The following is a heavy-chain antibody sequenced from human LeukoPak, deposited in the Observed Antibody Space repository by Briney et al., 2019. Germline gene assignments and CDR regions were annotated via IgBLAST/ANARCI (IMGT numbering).Heavy chain of an antibody. J-gene: IGHJ4*02. CDR1: GGSISSGDYY. CDR2: IYYSGST. Sequence: PSQTLSLTCTVSGGSISSGDYYWSWIRQPPGKGLEWIGYIYYSGSTYYNPSLKSRVTISVDTSKNQFSLKLSSVTAADTAVYYCARGPYYGSGSFPYWGQGTLVTVSS. V-gene: IGHV4-30-4*08. D-gene: IGHD3-10*01. CDR3: ARGPYYGSGSFPY.